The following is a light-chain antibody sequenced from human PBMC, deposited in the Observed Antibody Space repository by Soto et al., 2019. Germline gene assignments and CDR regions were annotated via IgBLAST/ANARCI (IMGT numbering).Light chain of an antibody. J-gene: IGKJ5*01. CDR1: HSMSTF. CDR3: QQRSTWPLT. CDR2: DAS. V-gene: IGKV3-11*01. Sequence: DIVLTQSPATLSLSPGERATLSCRASHSMSTFLAWYQQKPGQAPRLLIYDASNRATGIPARFSGSGSGTDFTLTISSLEPEYFAVYYCQQRSTWPLTFGQGTRLEIK.